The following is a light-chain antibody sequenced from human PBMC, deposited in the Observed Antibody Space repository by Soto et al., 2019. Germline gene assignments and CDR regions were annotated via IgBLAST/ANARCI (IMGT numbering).Light chain of an antibody. V-gene: IGKV3-20*01. J-gene: IGKJ1*01. CDR1: QSFYSNS. CDR3: HQYGDSPWT. Sequence: EIVLTQSPGTLSLSPGERATLSCRASQSFYSNSLAWYQQKLGQPPRLLIYGASSRAPDIPDRFSGSGSGTDFTLTISRLEPEDFAVYYCHQYGDSPWTFGQGTKVEIK. CDR2: GAS.